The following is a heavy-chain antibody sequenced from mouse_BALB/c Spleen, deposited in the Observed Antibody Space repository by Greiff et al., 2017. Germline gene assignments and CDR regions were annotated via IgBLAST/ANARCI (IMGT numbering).Heavy chain of an antibody. CDR1: GFNIKDTY. D-gene: IGHD1-1*01. CDR2: IDPANGNT. Sequence: EVQLVESGAELVKPGASVKLSCTASGFNIKDTYMHWVKQRPEQGLEWIGRIDPANGNTKYDPKFQGKATITADTSSNTAYLQLSSLTSEDTAVYYCARHYYGSVYAMDYWGQGTSVTVSS. CDR3: ARHYYGSVYAMDY. V-gene: IGHV14-3*02. J-gene: IGHJ4*01.